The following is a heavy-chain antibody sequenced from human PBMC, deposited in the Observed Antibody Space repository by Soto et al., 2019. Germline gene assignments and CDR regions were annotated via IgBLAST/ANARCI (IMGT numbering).Heavy chain of an antibody. V-gene: IGHV4-59*01. Sequence: QMQLQESGPGLVKPSETLSLTCTVSGGSISTYYWNWIRQPPGKGLEWIGYVYYSGSTNYNPSLKSRVTISVDTSKNQFTLKLKSVTAADTDVYSCASYYRGLYSGMDVWGQGTTVTVSS. J-gene: IGHJ6*02. CDR3: ASYYRGLYSGMDV. CDR2: VYYSGST. CDR1: GGSISTYY. D-gene: IGHD3-10*01.